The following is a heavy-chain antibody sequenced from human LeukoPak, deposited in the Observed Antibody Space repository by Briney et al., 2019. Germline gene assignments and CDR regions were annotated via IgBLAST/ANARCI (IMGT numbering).Heavy chain of an antibody. D-gene: IGHD4-23*01. Sequence: PSETLSLTCAVYGGSFSGYYWSWIRQPPGKGLEWIGEINHSGSTNYNPSLKSRVTISVDTSKNQFSLKLSSVIAADTAVYYCAGDYGGSRCDYWGQGTLVTVSS. V-gene: IGHV4-34*01. J-gene: IGHJ4*02. CDR3: AGDYGGSRCDY. CDR1: GGSFSGYY. CDR2: INHSGST.